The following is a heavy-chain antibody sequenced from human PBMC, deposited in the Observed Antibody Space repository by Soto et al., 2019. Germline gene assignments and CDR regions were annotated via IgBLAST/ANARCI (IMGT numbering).Heavy chain of an antibody. D-gene: IGHD5-12*01. V-gene: IGHV3-30-3*01. CDR2: IRDDGSNE. J-gene: IGHJ4*02. CDR3: ARVEMATIWFFDF. CDR1: GFDFSRHA. Sequence: QVRLVESGGGVVQAGRSLRLSCAASGFDFSRHALHWVRQAPGKGLEWVGVIRDDGSNEYYADSVKGRFTISRDDSKNTLYLQMNSLRPEDTSVYYCARVEMATIWFFDFWGQGTLVTVSS.